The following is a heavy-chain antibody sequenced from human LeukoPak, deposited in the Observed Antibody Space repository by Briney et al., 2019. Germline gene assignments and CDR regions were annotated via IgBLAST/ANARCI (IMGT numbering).Heavy chain of an antibody. CDR1: GGSITSRDC. V-gene: IGHV4-4*02. CDR2: ICLDGRI. D-gene: IGHD2-15*01. Sequence: SETLSLTCGVSGGSITSRDCWSWVRQPPGKGLEWIGEICLDGRIHYTPSLKSRISISIDRSKDQFSLNLISVAAADTAIYFCASQGGLRDDFWGQGTLVTVSS. J-gene: IGHJ4*02. CDR3: ASQGGLRDDF.